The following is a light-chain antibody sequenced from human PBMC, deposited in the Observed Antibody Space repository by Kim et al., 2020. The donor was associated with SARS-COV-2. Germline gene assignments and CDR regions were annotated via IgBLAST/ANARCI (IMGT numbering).Light chain of an antibody. CDR3: QQHCSRLTWT. CDR2: WAS. Sequence: DIVMTQSPDSLAVSLGERATINCKSSQSVLYSSNNKNHLAWYQQKPGHPPKLLIYWASTRESGVPDRFSGSGSGTDFTLTISSLQAEDVAVYYCQQHCSRLTWTFGQGAQVDIK. V-gene: IGKV4-1*01. CDR1: QSVLYSSNNKNH. J-gene: IGKJ1*01.